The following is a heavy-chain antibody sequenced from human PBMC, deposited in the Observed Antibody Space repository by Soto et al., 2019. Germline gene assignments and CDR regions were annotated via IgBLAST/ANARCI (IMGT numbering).Heavy chain of an antibody. D-gene: IGHD6-19*01. CDR1: GGSISSSSYY. CDR2: IYYSGST. CDR3: ARSLGSSGWYAY. Sequence: QLQLQESGPGLVKPSETLSLTCTVSGGSISSSSYYWGWIRQPPGKGLEWIGSIYYSGSTYYNPSLKSRVTISVDTSKNQFSLKLSSVTAADTAVYYCARSLGSSGWYAYWGQGTLVTVSS. J-gene: IGHJ4*02. V-gene: IGHV4-39*01.